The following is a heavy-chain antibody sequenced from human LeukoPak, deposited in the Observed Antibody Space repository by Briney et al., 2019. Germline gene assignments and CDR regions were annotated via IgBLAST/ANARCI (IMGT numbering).Heavy chain of an antibody. Sequence: GGSLRLSCAASGFSVTSSHMSWVRQAPGGGLEWVSIIYSGGNTDYAGSMQGRFAISRDNSKNTLYLQMNSLRPEDTAVYYCARESAPHHGLDYWGQGTLVTVSS. CDR3: ARESAPHHGLDY. D-gene: IGHD5-24*01. CDR2: IYSGGNT. V-gene: IGHV3-66*01. J-gene: IGHJ4*02. CDR1: GFSVTSSH.